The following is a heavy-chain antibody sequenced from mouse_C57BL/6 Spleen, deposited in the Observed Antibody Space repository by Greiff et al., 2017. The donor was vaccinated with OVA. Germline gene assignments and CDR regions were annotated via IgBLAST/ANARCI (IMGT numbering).Heavy chain of an antibody. CDR1: GFTFSDYY. J-gene: IGHJ3*01. Sequence: EVQLVESGGGLVQPGGSLKLSCAASGFTFSDYYMYWVRQTPEKRLEWVAYISNGGGSTYYPDTVKGRFTISRDNAKNTLYLQMSRLKSEDTAMYYCARQLTGTGAYWGQGTLVTVSA. V-gene: IGHV5-12*01. D-gene: IGHD4-1*01. CDR2: ISNGGGST. CDR3: ARQLTGTGAY.